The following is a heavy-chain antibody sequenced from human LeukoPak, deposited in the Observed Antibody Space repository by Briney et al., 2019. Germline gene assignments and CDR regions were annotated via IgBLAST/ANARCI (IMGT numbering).Heavy chain of an antibody. J-gene: IGHJ4*02. CDR1: GFTFSSYW. CDR3: AKDNTYYYASGSYYFYFDY. D-gene: IGHD3-10*01. V-gene: IGHV3-7*01. Sequence: GGSLRLSCAASGFTFSSYWMSWVRQAPGKGLEWVANIKQDGSEKYYVDSVKGRFTISRDNSKNTLYLQMDSLRAEDTAVYYCAKDNTYYYASGSYYFYFDYWGQGTLVTVSS. CDR2: IKQDGSEK.